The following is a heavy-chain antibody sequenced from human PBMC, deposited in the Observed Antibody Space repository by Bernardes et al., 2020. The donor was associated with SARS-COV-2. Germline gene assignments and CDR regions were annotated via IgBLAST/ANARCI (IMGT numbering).Heavy chain of an antibody. V-gene: IGHV3-48*01. J-gene: IGHJ2*01. CDR2: ISSSTSTI. CDR3: ARELNWGDWYGDL. CDR1: GFTFSNYN. D-gene: IGHD7-27*01. Sequence: GGSLRLSCAASGFTFSNYNMNWFRQAPGNGLEWVSYISSSTSTIYYADSVKGRFTISRDNAKNSLYLQMNSLRSEDTAVYYCARELNWGDWYGDLWGRGTLVTVSS.